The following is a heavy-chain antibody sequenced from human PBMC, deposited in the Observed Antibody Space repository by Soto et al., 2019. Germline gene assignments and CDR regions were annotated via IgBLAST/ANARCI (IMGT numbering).Heavy chain of an antibody. Sequence: SDTLSLTCAVPRGSISSSNWWSWVRQSPGKGLEWIGEIYHSGSTNYNPSLKSRVTISVDKSKNQFSLKLSSVTAADTAVYYCARVSGSYYYGMDVWGQGTTVT. CDR2: IYHSGST. V-gene: IGHV4-4*02. D-gene: IGHD1-26*01. J-gene: IGHJ6*02. CDR3: ARVSGSYYYGMDV. CDR1: RGSISSSNW.